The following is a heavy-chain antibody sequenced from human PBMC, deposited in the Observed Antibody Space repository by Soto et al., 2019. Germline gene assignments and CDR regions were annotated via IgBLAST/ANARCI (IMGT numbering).Heavy chain of an antibody. V-gene: IGHV4-31*03. Sequence: QVQLQESGPGLVKPSQTLSLNCTVSGGSINRKRSYWSWIRQSPGRGLEWIGYISHNGITWYNPSLQSRVSISIDKSKDHFSREVRSVTAADTAFYYCARGEIVMVDWGQGALVTVSS. CDR2: ISHNGIT. CDR3: ARGEIVMVD. J-gene: IGHJ4*02. CDR1: GGSINRKRSY. D-gene: IGHD3-22*01.